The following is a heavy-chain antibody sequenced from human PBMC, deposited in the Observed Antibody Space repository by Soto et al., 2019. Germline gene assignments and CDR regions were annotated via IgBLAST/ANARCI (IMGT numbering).Heavy chain of an antibody. Sequence: GASVKVSCKASGYTFSTYYMHWVRQAPGQGLEWMGIINPSSGSTTYAQKFRGRVTMTRDTSTSTVYMELGSLRSEDTAVYYCARDGRLIVVVINPTYRMDVWGQGTTVTVSS. V-gene: IGHV1-46*01. D-gene: IGHD3-22*01. CDR1: GYTFSTYY. J-gene: IGHJ6*02. CDR2: INPSSGST. CDR3: ARDGRLIVVVINPTYRMDV.